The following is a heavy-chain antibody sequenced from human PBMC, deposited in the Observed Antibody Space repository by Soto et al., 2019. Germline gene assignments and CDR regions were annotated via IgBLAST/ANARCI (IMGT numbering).Heavy chain of an antibody. Sequence: LRLSCAASGFTFSNYEMNWVRQAPGKGLEWVSYISGSGGTVYYADSVKGRFTISRDNAKKSLYLQMNSLRAEDTAVYYCARDFYYGSGRFDYWGQGTLVTVSS. D-gene: IGHD3-10*01. CDR2: ISGSGGTV. V-gene: IGHV3-48*03. CDR3: ARDFYYGSGRFDY. J-gene: IGHJ4*02. CDR1: GFTFSNYE.